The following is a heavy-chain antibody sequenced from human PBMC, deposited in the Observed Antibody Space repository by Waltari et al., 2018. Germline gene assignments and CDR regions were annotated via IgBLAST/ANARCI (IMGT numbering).Heavy chain of an antibody. D-gene: IGHD2-15*01. J-gene: IGHJ4*02. CDR1: GYSFTGTL. V-gene: IGHV1-2*02. CDR2: INPNSGIT. CDR3: ATKGVVLPATFDY. Sequence: QVQLVQSGAELREPGASVKVSCKASGYSFTGTLIHWVRQAPGQGLEWMGWINPNSGITNCAQKLQGRVTMTRDTSISTAYVELSSLRIDDTAVYYCATKGVVLPATFDYWGQGTLVTVSS.